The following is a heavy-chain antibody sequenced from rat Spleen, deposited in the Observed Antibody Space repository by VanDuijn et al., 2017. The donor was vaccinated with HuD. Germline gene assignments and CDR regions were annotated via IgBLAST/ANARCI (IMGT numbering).Heavy chain of an antibody. CDR1: GFTFTDYY. D-gene: IGHD1-1*01. J-gene: IGHJ2*01. V-gene: IGHV5-20*01. Sequence: EVQLVESDGGLVQPGRSLKLSCAASGFTFTDYYMAWVRQAPTKGLEWVATISSDGGSTYYRDSVKGRFTISRDNAKSTLYLQMESLRSEDTATYYCSKDIDIYYSGDYFDYWGQGVMVTVSS. CDR2: ISSDGGST. CDR3: SKDIDIYYSGDYFDY.